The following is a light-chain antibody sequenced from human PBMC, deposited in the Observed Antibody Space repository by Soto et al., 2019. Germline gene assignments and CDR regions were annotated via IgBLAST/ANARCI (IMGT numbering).Light chain of an antibody. V-gene: IGKV2-28*01. J-gene: IGKJ5*01. CDR3: LQALQSLT. CDR1: QSLLYNNTYNY. Sequence: DIVMTQSPLTLPVTPGEPASISCRASQSLLYNNTYNYLDWYDQKPGQSPQLLIYFGSNRAPGVPDRFSGSGSGTDFTLKINRVEAEDVGTYYCLQALQSLTFGQGTRLEIK. CDR2: FGS.